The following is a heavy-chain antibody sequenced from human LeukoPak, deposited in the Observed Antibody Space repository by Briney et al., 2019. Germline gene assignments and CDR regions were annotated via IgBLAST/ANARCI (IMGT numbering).Heavy chain of an antibody. Sequence: GSLRLSCAASGFPFSSYGMHWVRQAPGKGLEWVAVISYDGSNKYYADSVKGRFTISRDNSKNTLYLQMNSLRAEDTAVYYCARTTVTTAIGGFYYYYYGMDVWGQGTTVTVSS. CDR2: ISYDGSNK. V-gene: IGHV3-30*03. D-gene: IGHD4-17*01. CDR1: GFPFSSYG. J-gene: IGHJ6*02. CDR3: ARTTVTTAIGGFYYYYYGMDV.